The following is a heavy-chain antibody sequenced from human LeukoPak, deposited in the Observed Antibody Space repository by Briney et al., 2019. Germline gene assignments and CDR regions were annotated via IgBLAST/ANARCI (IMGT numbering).Heavy chain of an antibody. CDR2: INPIGGST. D-gene: IGHD3-22*01. Sequence: GASVNVSCKASGYTFTTFYMHWVRQAPGQGLEWMGIINPIGGSTNYAQRFQGRVTMTSDTSTSTIYMELSSLRSEDTAVYYCARRVHYDSNTHYYSYYFDYWGQGTLVTVSS. J-gene: IGHJ4*02. CDR3: ARRVHYDSNTHYYSYYFDY. CDR1: GYTFTTFY. V-gene: IGHV1-46*01.